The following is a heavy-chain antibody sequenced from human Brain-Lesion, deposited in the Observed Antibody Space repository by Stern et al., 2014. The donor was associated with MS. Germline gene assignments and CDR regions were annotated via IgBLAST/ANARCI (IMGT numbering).Heavy chain of an antibody. V-gene: IGHV4-61*02. CDR1: GGSISSGGYY. CDR2: IFNSGST. D-gene: IGHD2-2*01. J-gene: IGHJ6*02. Sequence: VQLVESGPGLVKPSQTLSLSCTVSGGSISSGGYYWSWIRQPAGKGLEWIGRIFNSGSTSYNPSPKSRVTIPIDPPKNQFPLRLNPMTAADTAVYYCARGRVVPGFQYYATDVWGQGTTVIVSS. CDR3: ARGRVVPGFQYYATDV.